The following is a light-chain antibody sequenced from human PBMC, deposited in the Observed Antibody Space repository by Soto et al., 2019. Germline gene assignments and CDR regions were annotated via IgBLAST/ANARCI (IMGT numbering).Light chain of an antibody. CDR2: DVS. CDR1: SSDVGGYNY. V-gene: IGLV2-11*01. Sequence: QSALTQPRSASGSPGQSVTISCTGTSSDVGGYNYVSWYQQHPGKDPKLMIYDVSKRPSGVPDRFSGSKSGNTASLTISGLQAEDEADYYCCSYAGSDVFGTGPKVTVL. CDR3: CSYAGSDV. J-gene: IGLJ1*01.